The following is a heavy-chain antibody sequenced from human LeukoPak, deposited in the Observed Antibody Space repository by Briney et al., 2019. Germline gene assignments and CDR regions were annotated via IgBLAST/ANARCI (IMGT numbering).Heavy chain of an antibody. CDR2: IRQDGVKK. Sequence: PGGSLRLSCAASGFTFNNYAMTWVRQAPGKGLEWVANIRQDGVKKNYVDSVKGRFTISRDNAKNSLYLQMNSLRAEDTAVYYCARDYNHYMDIWGKGTTVTVSS. CDR3: ARDYNHYMDI. J-gene: IGHJ6*03. CDR1: GFTFNNYA. V-gene: IGHV3-7*01.